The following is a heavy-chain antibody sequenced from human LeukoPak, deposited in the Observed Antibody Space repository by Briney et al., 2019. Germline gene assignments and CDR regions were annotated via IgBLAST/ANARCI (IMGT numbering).Heavy chain of an antibody. V-gene: IGHV4-59*12. CDR2: IYYSGST. CDR1: GGSISSYY. CDR3: ATRVKTVAGTEGHWFDP. J-gene: IGHJ5*02. D-gene: IGHD6-19*01. Sequence: PSETLSLTCTVSGGSISSYYWSWIRQPPGKGLEWIGYIYYSGSTNYNPSLKSRVTISVDTSKNQFSLKLSSVPAADTAVYYCATRVKTVAGTEGHWFDPWGQGTLVTVSS.